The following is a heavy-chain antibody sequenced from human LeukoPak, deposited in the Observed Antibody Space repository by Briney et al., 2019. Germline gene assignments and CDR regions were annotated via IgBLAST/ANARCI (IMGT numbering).Heavy chain of an antibody. D-gene: IGHD6-19*01. V-gene: IGHV3-7*04. CDR1: GFTFSNYW. Sequence: RGSLRLSCAASGFTFSNYWMSWVGQAPGKGLEWVASIKQDGSEKYYVDSVKGRFTISRDNAKNSLYLQINSLRAEDTAVYYCARDRSSGWYLTPGFDPWGQGSLVTVSS. J-gene: IGHJ5*02. CDR3: ARDRSSGWYLTPGFDP. CDR2: IKQDGSEK.